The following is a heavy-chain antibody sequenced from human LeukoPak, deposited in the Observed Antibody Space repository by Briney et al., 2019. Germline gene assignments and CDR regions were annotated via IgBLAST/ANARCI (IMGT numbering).Heavy chain of an antibody. D-gene: IGHD3-9*01. CDR2: INAGNGNT. CDR1: GYTFTTYP. V-gene: IGHV1-3*01. Sequence: ASVKVSCKASGYTFTTYPMHWVRQAPGQRLEWMGWINAGNGNTKYSQKFQGRVTITRDTSASTAYMELSSLRSEDTAAYYCARDPLTGYLDYWGQGTLVTVSS. CDR3: ARDPLTGYLDY. J-gene: IGHJ4*02.